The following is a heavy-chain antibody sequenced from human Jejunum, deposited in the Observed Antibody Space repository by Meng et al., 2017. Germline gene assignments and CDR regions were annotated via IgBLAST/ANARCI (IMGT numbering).Heavy chain of an antibody. CDR3: VKAGTGYYFDY. D-gene: IGHD1-1*01. J-gene: IGHJ4*02. CDR2: LSSSGAGT. V-gene: IGHV3-23*01. CDR1: GFTFSTYG. Sequence: GGSLRLSCTASGFTFSTYGMSWVRQAPGKGLAWVSALSSSGAGTYYADSVKGRFTISRDNSKNTVFLQMNSVKAEDTAIYECVKAGTGYYFDYWGQGTLVTVSS.